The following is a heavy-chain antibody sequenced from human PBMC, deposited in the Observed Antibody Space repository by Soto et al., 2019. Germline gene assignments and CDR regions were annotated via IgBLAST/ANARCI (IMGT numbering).Heavy chain of an antibody. D-gene: IGHD2-15*01. V-gene: IGHV3-7*05. Sequence: VQLVESGGGLVQPGGSLRLSCAASGFIFTDYWMSWVRQAPEKGLEWVANIRPDGNDKYYVDSVKGRLTISRDNARSSLYLQMASLRVEDTAVYCCAKEVLPGMCDGGRCPPGDYWCQGTLGTVSS. CDR3: AKEVLPGMCDGGRCPPGDY. J-gene: IGHJ4*02. CDR2: IRPDGNDK. CDR1: GFIFTDYW.